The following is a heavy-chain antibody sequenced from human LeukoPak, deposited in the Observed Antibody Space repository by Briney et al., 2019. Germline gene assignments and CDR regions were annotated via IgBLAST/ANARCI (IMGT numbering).Heavy chain of an antibody. J-gene: IGHJ4*02. V-gene: IGHV3-30*03. D-gene: IGHD3-22*01. CDR3: ASHAYYDSSGYLLY. Sequence: GGSLRLSCAASGFTVSTYGMHWVRQAPGKGLEWLAVISYDGSNKYYADSVKGRFTISRDNSKNTLYLQMYSLRQEDTAVYFCASHAYYDSSGYLLYWGQGTLVTVSS. CDR1: GFTVSTYG. CDR2: ISYDGSNK.